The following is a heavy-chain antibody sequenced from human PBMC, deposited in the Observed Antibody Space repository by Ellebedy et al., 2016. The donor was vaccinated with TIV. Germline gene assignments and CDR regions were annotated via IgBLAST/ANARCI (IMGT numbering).Heavy chain of an antibody. V-gene: IGHV4-34*01. J-gene: IGHJ6*02. CDR2: INHSGST. CDR3: ARVKRFLEWLRGPPTYYYYGMDV. D-gene: IGHD3-3*01. CDR1: GGSFSGYY. Sequence: SETLSLTCAVYGGSFSGYYWSWIRQPPGKGLEWIGEINHSGSTNYNPSLKSRVTISVDTSKNQFSLKLSSVTAADTAVYYCARVKRFLEWLRGPPTYYYYGMDVWGQGTTVTVSS.